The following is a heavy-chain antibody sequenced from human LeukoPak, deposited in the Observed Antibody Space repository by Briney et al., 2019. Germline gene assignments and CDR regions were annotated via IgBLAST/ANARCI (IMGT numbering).Heavy chain of an antibody. V-gene: IGHV1-18*01. J-gene: IGHJ4*02. CDR1: GYTFTSYG. Sequence: ASVKVSCKASGYTFTSYGIIWVRQAPGQGLEWMGWFSAYNGNTNYAQKLQGRVTMTTDTSTSTAYMVLRSLRSDDTAVYYCARDLVYDSSGHSDGPDYWGQGTLVTVSS. D-gene: IGHD3-22*01. CDR3: ARDLVYDSSGHSDGPDY. CDR2: FSAYNGNT.